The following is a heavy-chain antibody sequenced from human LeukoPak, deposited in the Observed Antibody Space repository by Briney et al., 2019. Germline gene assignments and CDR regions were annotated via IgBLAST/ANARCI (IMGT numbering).Heavy chain of an antibody. CDR1: GFTFSIYW. J-gene: IGHJ4*02. Sequence: GGSLRLSCAASGFTFSIYWMHWARQAPGKGLVWVSRINSDGSSTIYADSVKGRFTISRDNAKNTLYLQMNSLRAEDTAVYYCASGVYDSLFYFDYWGPGNLLTVSS. CDR2: INSDGSST. D-gene: IGHD5/OR15-5a*01. CDR3: ASGVYDSLFYFDY. V-gene: IGHV3-74*01.